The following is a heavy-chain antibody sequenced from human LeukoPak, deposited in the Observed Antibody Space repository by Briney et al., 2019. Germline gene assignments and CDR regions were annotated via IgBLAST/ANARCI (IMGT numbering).Heavy chain of an antibody. Sequence: SETLSLTCTVSGGSTSSSSYYWGWIRQPPGKGLEWIGSIYYSGNTYYNPSLKSRVTISVDTSKNQFSLKLSSVTAADTAVYYCARLFSSSWYRGAFDLWGQGTMVTVSS. V-gene: IGHV4-39*01. J-gene: IGHJ3*01. CDR1: GGSTSSSSYY. CDR2: IYYSGNT. D-gene: IGHD6-13*01. CDR3: ARLFSSSWYRGAFDL.